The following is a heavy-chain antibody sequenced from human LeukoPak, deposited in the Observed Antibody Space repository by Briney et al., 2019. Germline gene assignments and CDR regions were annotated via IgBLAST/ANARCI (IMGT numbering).Heavy chain of an antibody. CDR1: GFTFDDYA. V-gene: IGHV3-9*01. J-gene: IGHJ4*02. D-gene: IGHD6-19*01. Sequence: GGSLRLSCAASGFTFDDYAMHWVRQAPGKGLEWVSGISWNSGSIGYADSVKGRFTISGDNAKNSLYLQMNSLRAEDTALYYCAKDRLGSGWYYFDYWGQGTLVTVSS. CDR2: ISWNSGSI. CDR3: AKDRLGSGWYYFDY.